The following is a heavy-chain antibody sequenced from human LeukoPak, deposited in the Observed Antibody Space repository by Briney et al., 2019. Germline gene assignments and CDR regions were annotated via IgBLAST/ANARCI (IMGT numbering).Heavy chain of an antibody. CDR1: GFTFSSYS. CDR3: ARVAYCGGDCSVFDY. Sequence: TGGSLRLSCAASGFTFSSYSMNWVRQAPGKGLEWVSHISSSSSTIYYADSVKGRFTISRDNAKNSLYLQMNSLKTEDTAVYYCARVAYCGGDCSVFDYWGQGTLVTVSS. J-gene: IGHJ4*02. D-gene: IGHD2-21*02. CDR2: ISSSSSTI. V-gene: IGHV3-48*01.